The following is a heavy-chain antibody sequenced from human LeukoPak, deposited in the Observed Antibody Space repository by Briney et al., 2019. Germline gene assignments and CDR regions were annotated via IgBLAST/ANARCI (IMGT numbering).Heavy chain of an antibody. D-gene: IGHD2-2*01. J-gene: IGHJ4*02. CDR1: GGSISSADYY. CDR2: IYYSGST. V-gene: IGHV4-30-4*08. Sequence: SETLSLTCTVSGGSISSADYYWSWIRQPPGKGLEWIGYIYYSGSTYYNPSLKSRVTISVDTSKNQFSLKLSSVTAADTAVYYCAKGALLPATFDYWGQGTLVTVSS. CDR3: AKGALLPATFDY.